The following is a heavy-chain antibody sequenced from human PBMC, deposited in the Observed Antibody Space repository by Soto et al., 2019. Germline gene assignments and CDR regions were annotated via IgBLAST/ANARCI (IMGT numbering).Heavy chain of an antibody. CDR1: GYSFTSYW. V-gene: IGHV5-51*01. CDR2: IYPGDSDT. J-gene: IGHJ6*02. D-gene: IGHD6-13*01. Sequence: GESLKISCKVSGYSFTSYWIGWVRQMTGKGLESMGIIYPGDSDTRYSPSFQGQVTISADKSISTAYLQWSSLKASDTAMYYCARTAAAGKYYYGMDVWGQGTTVTSP. CDR3: ARTAAAGKYYYGMDV.